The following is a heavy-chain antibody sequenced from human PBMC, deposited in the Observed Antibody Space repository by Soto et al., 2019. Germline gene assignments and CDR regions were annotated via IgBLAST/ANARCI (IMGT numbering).Heavy chain of an antibody. CDR3: AKEVWGPFDY. CDR2: ISGSGGTT. J-gene: IGHJ4*02. V-gene: IGHV3-23*01. D-gene: IGHD1-26*01. Sequence: EVQLLESGGGLVQPGGSLRLSCVASGFTFSSYAMSWVRQAPGKGLEWVSAISGSGGTTYYADSVRDRFSISRDNSKNTLYLQMNSLRAEDTAVYYCAKEVWGPFDYWGQGTLVTVSS. CDR1: GFTFSSYA.